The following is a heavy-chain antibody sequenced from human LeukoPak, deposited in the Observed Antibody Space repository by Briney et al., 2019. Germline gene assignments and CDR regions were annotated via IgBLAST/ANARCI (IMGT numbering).Heavy chain of an antibody. J-gene: IGHJ4*02. Sequence: GGSLRLSCAASGFTFSSYAMSWVRQAPGKGVELVSAISGSGGSTYYADSVKGRFTISRDNSKNTLYLQMNSLRAEDTAVYYCAKRHYDFWSGYQNQMYYFDYWGQGTLVTVSS. V-gene: IGHV3-23*01. CDR2: ISGSGGST. CDR1: GFTFSSYA. CDR3: AKRHYDFWSGYQNQMYYFDY. D-gene: IGHD3-3*01.